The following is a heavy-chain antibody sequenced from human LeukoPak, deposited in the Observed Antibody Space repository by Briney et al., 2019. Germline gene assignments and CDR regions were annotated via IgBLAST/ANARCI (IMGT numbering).Heavy chain of an antibody. Sequence: ASVKVSCKASGYTFTSYGISWVRQAPGQGLEWMGWISAYNGNTNYAQKLQGRVTMTTDTSTSTAYMELRSLRSEDTAVYYCATYRGYSYGSLGLSWGQGTLVTVSS. V-gene: IGHV1-18*01. D-gene: IGHD5-18*01. CDR1: GYTFTSYG. CDR2: ISAYNGNT. CDR3: ATYRGYSYGSLGLS. J-gene: IGHJ4*02.